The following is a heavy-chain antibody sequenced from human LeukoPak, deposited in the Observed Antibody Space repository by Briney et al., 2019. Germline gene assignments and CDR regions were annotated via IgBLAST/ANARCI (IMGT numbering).Heavy chain of an antibody. CDR2: ISASGGFT. J-gene: IGHJ3*02. CDR1: GFTFNNYA. CDR3: AKGLGDSGSYLAGRFDI. V-gene: IGHV3-23*01. Sequence: GGSLRLSCAASGFTFNNYAMSWVRRAPGKGLEWVSVISASGGFTYYADSAKGRFTISRDNSKNTLYLQMNSLGAEDTAVYYCAKGLGDSGSYLAGRFDIWGQGTMVTVCS. D-gene: IGHD1-26*01.